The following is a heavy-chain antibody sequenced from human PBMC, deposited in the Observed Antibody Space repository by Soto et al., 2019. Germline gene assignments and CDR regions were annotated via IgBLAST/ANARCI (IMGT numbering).Heavy chain of an antibody. J-gene: IGHJ4*02. D-gene: IGHD3-9*01. V-gene: IGHV3-30*18. CDR3: AKVARVYYDILTGYLDY. CDR2: ISYDGSNK. Sequence: GGSLRLSCAASGFTFSSYGMHWVRQAPGKGLEWVAVISYDGSNKYYADSVKGRFTISRDNSKNTLYLQMNSLRAEDTAVYYCAKVARVYYDILTGYLDYWGQGTLVTVS. CDR1: GFTFSSYG.